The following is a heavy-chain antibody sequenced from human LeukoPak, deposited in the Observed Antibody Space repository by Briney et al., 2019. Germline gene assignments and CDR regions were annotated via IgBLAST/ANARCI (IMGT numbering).Heavy chain of an antibody. V-gene: IGHV3-11*06. CDR3: ARADSSSWY. CDR2: ISSSSSYI. J-gene: IGHJ4*02. Sequence: TGGSLRLSCAASGFIFSDFYLSWLRQAPGKGLEWVSSISSSSSYIYYADSVKGRFTISRDNAKNSLYLQMNSLRAEDTAVYYCARADSSSWYWGQGTLVTVSS. D-gene: IGHD6-13*01. CDR1: GFIFSDFY.